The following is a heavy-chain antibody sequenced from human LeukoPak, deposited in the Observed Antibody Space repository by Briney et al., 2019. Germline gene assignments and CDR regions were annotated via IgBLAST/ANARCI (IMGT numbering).Heavy chain of an antibody. J-gene: IGHJ5*02. D-gene: IGHD6-13*01. Sequence: SETLSLTCAVYGGSFSGYYWSWIRQPPGKGLEWIGEINHSGSTNYNPSLKSRATISVDTSKNQFSLKLSSVTAADTAVYYCARGPRYSSSWSLGGWFDPWGQGTLVTVSS. CDR1: GGSFSGYY. CDR3: ARGPRYSSSWSLGGWFDP. CDR2: INHSGST. V-gene: IGHV4-34*01.